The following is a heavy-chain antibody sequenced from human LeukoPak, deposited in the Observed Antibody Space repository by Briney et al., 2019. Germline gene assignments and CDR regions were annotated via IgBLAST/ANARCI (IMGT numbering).Heavy chain of an antibody. Sequence: GGSLRLSCAASGFTFSSYWMSWVRQAPGKGLEWVANIKQDGSEKYYVDSVKGRFTISRDNAKNSLYLQMNSLRAEDTAVYYCARGFDYYGSGSYYCWGPGTLVTVSS. CDR1: GFTFSSYW. J-gene: IGHJ4*02. D-gene: IGHD3-10*01. V-gene: IGHV3-7*01. CDR3: ARGFDYYGSGSYYC. CDR2: IKQDGSEK.